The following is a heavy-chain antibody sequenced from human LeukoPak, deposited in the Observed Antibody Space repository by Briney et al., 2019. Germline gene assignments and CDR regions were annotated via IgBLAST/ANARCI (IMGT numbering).Heavy chain of an antibody. CDR1: GFTVSNSG. Sequence: PGRSLRLSCAASGFTVSNSGIHWVRQAPGKGLEWVAVFSHDGSSTYYADSVEGRFTISRDNSKNTLHLQMNSLRADDTAVYYCTRPKWGLHYFDYWGQGALVTVSS. J-gene: IGHJ4*02. CDR2: FSHDGSST. V-gene: IGHV3-30-3*01. D-gene: IGHD2-8*01. CDR3: TRPKWGLHYFDY.